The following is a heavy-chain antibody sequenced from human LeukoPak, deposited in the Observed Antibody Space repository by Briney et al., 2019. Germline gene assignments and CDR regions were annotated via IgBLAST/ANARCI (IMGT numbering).Heavy chain of an antibody. J-gene: IGHJ6*02. CDR1: GGSFSGYY. V-gene: IGHV4-34*01. CDR3: ARGTGTAGFWDYYYGMDV. CDR2: INHSGST. Sequence: SETLSLTCAVYGGSFSGYYWSWIRQPPGKGLEWIGEINHSGSTNYNPSLKSRVTISVDTSKNQFSLKLSSVTAAGTAVYYCARGTGTAGFWDYYYGMDVWGQGTTVTVSS. D-gene: IGHD1-1*01.